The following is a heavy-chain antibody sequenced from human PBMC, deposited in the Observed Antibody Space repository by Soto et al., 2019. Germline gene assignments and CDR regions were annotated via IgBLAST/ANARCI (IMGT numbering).Heavy chain of an antibody. CDR3: AKQGYCTNGVCYNPYGMDV. V-gene: IGHV3-23*01. CDR2: ISGSGGST. Sequence: EVQLLESGGGLVQPGGSLRLSCAASGFTFSSYAMSWVCQAPGQGLEWVSAISGSGGSTYYADSVKGRFTISRDNSKNTLYLQMNSLRAEDTAVYYCAKQGYCTNGVCYNPYGMDVWGQGTTVTVSS. D-gene: IGHD2-8*01. J-gene: IGHJ6*02. CDR1: GFTFSSYA.